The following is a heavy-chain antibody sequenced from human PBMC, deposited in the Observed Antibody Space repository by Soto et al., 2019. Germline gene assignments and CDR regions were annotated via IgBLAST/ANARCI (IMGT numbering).Heavy chain of an antibody. CDR3: AARSWDYYYYGMDV. Sequence: ASVKVSCKASGYTFTGYYMHWVRQAPGQGPEWMGWINPNSGGTNYAQKLQGRVTMTRDTSISTAYMELSRLRSDDTAVYYCAARSWDYYYYGMDVWGQGTTVTVSS. V-gene: IGHV1-2*02. D-gene: IGHD1-26*01. CDR2: INPNSGGT. J-gene: IGHJ6*02. CDR1: GYTFTGYY.